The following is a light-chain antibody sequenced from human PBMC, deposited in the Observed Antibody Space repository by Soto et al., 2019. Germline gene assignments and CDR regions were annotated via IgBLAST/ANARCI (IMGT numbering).Light chain of an antibody. V-gene: IGKV4-1*01. CDR2: WAS. Sequence: DIVMTQSPDSLALSLGERATISCKSSQSVLYSSNNHNYLAWYQHKPGQPPKLLIYWASTRESGVPDRFSGSGSATDFTLTINSLQAEDVAFYYCQQYYTTPITFGQGTRLEIK. J-gene: IGKJ5*01. CDR3: QQYYTTPIT. CDR1: QSVLYSSNNHNY.